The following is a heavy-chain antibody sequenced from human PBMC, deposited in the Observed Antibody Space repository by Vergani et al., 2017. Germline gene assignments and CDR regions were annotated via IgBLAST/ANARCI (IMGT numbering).Heavy chain of an antibody. D-gene: IGHD3-10*01. Sequence: EVQLVESGGGLVKPGGSLRLSCAASGFTFSSYSMHWVRQAPGKGMEWVSSISSSSSYIYYADSVKGRFTISRDNAKNSRYLQMNSLRAEDTAVYYCARDQDRMVRGVKPGDYWGQGTLVTVSS. CDR1: GFTFSSYS. J-gene: IGHJ4*02. CDR3: ARDQDRMVRGVKPGDY. CDR2: ISSSSSYI. V-gene: IGHV3-21*01.